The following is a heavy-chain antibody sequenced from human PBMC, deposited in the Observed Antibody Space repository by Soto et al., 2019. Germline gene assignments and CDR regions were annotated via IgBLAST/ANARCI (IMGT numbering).Heavy chain of an antibody. V-gene: IGHV6-1*01. CDR2: TYYRSKWYN. J-gene: IGHJ3*02. CDR1: GDSVSSNSAA. Sequence: SQTLSLTCAISGDSVSSNSAAWNWIRQSPSRGLEWLGRTYYRSKWYNDYAVSVKSRITINPDTSKNQFSLQLNSVTPEDTAVYYCARIYTGDRRERGAFDIWGQGTMVTVSS. D-gene: IGHD7-27*01. CDR3: ARIYTGDRRERGAFDI.